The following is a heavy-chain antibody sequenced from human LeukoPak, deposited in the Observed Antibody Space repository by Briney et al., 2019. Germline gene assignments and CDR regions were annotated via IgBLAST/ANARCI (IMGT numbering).Heavy chain of an antibody. CDR2: IWYDGKNE. D-gene: IGHD2-8*01. Sequence: PGGSLRLSCVASGFTFSSYGMHWVRQAPGKGLEWVADIWYDGKNEHFADSVKGRFTISRDNSKNTLYLQMNSLRAGEKAVYYCARDRHCTNGVCPNLPGMDVWGQGTTVTVSS. J-gene: IGHJ6*02. CDR3: ARDRHCTNGVCPNLPGMDV. V-gene: IGHV3-33*01. CDR1: GFTFSSYG.